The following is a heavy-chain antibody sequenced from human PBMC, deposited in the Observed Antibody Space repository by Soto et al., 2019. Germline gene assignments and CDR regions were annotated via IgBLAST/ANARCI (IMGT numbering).Heavy chain of an antibody. CDR1: GFTFSSYS. Sequence: GGSLRLSCASSGFTFSSYSMNLVRQAPGKGLEWVSYISSSSSTIYYADSVKGRFTISRDNAKNSLYLQMNSLRDEDTAVYYCARCYDYVWGSYRYTFDYWGQGTLVTV. V-gene: IGHV3-48*02. CDR2: ISSSSSTI. CDR3: ARCYDYVWGSYRYTFDY. J-gene: IGHJ4*02. D-gene: IGHD3-16*02.